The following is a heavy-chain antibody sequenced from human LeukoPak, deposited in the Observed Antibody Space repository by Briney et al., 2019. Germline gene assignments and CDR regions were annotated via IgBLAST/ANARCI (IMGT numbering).Heavy chain of an antibody. CDR2: IYYSGST. V-gene: IGHV4-59*01. CDR1: GPFIKTYY. Sequence: NPSETLSLTCTVSGPFIKTYYWSWIRQPPGKGLEWIGYIYYSGSTNYNPSLKSRVTISVDRFKKQFSLKLNSVTAADTAVYYCARGHLYPMRYFDLWGRGTLVTVSS. D-gene: IGHD3-16*01. J-gene: IGHJ2*01. CDR3: ARGHLYPMRYFDL.